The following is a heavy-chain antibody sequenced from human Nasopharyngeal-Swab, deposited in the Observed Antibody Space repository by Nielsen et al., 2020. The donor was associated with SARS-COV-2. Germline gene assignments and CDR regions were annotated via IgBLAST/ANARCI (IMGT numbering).Heavy chain of an antibody. J-gene: IGHJ3*02. CDR3: AKDNNPYYYDSSGYAFDI. CDR2: ISWNSGST. Sequence: WIRQPPGKGLEWVSGISWNSGSTGYADSVKGRFTISRDNAKNSPYLQMNSLRAEDAALYYCAKDNNPYYYDSSGYAFDIWGQGTMVTVSS. D-gene: IGHD3-22*01. V-gene: IGHV3-9*01.